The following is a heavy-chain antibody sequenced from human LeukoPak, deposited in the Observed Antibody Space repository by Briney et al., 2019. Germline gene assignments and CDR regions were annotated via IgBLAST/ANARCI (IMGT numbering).Heavy chain of an antibody. CDR2: INPNSGGT. D-gene: IGHD2-15*01. CDR3: ARDKEVVAATPPDYYYYYMDV. J-gene: IGHJ6*03. Sequence: ASVRVSCTASAYTFIGHHVHWVRQAPGQGLEWMGWINPNSGGTNYAQTFQGRVTMTRDTSINTAYMELSRLRSDDTAVCYCARDKEVVAATPPDYYYYYMDVWGKGTTVTVSS. V-gene: IGHV1-2*02. CDR1: AYTFIGHH.